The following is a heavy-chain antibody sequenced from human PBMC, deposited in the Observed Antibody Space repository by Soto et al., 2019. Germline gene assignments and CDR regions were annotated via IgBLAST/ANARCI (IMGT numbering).Heavy chain of an antibody. CDR3: ARVTTMIVVVPDAFDI. CDR1: GGSISSGDYY. J-gene: IGHJ3*02. D-gene: IGHD3-22*01. Sequence: QVQLQESGPGLVKPSQTLSLTCTVSGGSISSGDYYWSWIRQPPGKGLEWIGYIYYSGSTYYNPSLKSRVTISVDTSKNHFSLKLSSVTAADTAVYYCARVTTMIVVVPDAFDIWGQGTMVTVSS. V-gene: IGHV4-30-4*01. CDR2: IYYSGST.